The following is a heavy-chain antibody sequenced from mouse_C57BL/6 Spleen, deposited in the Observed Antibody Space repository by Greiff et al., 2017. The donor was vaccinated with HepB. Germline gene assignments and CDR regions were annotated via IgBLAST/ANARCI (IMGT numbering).Heavy chain of an antibody. D-gene: IGHD2-2*01. V-gene: IGHV1-15*01. CDR3: TRVGYGYDRFDY. CDR1: GYTFTDYE. CDR2: IDPETGGT. Sequence: VKLVESGAELVRPGASVTLSCKASGYTFTDYEMHWVKQTPVHGLEWIGAIDPETGGTAYNQKFKGKAILTADKSSSTAYMELRSLTSEDSAVYYCTRVGYGYDRFDYWGQGTTLTVSS. J-gene: IGHJ2*01.